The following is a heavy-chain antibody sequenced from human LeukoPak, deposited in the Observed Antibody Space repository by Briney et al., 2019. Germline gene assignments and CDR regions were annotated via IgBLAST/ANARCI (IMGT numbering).Heavy chain of an antibody. CDR3: ARVEGTAYCGGDCYPDY. D-gene: IGHD2-21*02. V-gene: IGHV3-23*01. CDR1: GFTFSSYA. J-gene: IGHJ4*02. CDR2: ISGSGGST. Sequence: PGGSLRLSCAASGFTFSSYAMSWVRQAPGKGLEWVSAISGSGGSTYYADSVKGRFTISRDNSKNTLYLQMNSLRAEDTAVYYCARVEGTAYCGGDCYPDYWGQGTLVTVSS.